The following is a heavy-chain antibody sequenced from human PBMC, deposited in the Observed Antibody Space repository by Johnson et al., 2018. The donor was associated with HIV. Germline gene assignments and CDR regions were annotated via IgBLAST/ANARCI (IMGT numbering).Heavy chain of an antibody. Sequence: QEQLVESGGGLVKPGGSLRLSCAASGFTFSDYYMSWIRQAPGKGLEWVSYISSSGSTIYYADSVEGRFTIPRDNSRETLSLQMNSLRVVDTALYYCARERGISGGFDIWGQGTLVTVSS. CDR2: ISSSGSTI. J-gene: IGHJ3*02. V-gene: IGHV3-11*04. CDR3: ARERGISGGFDI. CDR1: GFTFSDYY. D-gene: IGHD2-15*01.